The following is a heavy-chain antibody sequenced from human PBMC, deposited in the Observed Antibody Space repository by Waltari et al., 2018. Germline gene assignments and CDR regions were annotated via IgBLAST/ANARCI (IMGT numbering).Heavy chain of an antibody. D-gene: IGHD3-16*01. CDR2: IKPDGSGK. V-gene: IGHV3-7*03. CDR1: GFSFSSYW. J-gene: IGHJ4*02. CDR3: ARMGAGRAPDY. Sequence: EVRLVESGGGLVQPGGSLRLSCAASGFSFSSYWMTGFRQAPGRGLEWVATIKPDGSGKFYVDSVKGRFSISRDNAKNSLYLQMNSLRAEDTAIFYCARMGAGRAPDYWGQGTLVTVSS.